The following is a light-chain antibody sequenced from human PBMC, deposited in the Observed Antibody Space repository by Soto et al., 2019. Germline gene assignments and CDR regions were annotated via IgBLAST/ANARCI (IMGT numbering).Light chain of an antibody. Sequence: QSALTQPASVSGSPGQWITISCTGTSSDVGGYDFVSWYQQHPAKAPRLIISEVTNRPSGVSYRFSGSKSGNTASLTISGRPAEDEADYFGSSFTSRDTLVFGGGTKLTVL. J-gene: IGLJ3*02. CDR1: SSDVGGYDF. CDR3: SSFTSRDTLV. V-gene: IGLV2-14*01. CDR2: EVT.